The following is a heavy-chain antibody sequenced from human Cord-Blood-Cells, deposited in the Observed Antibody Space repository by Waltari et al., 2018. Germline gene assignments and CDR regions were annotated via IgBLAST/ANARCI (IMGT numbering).Heavy chain of an antibody. V-gene: IGHV1-69*01. CDR3: ARGCYYYDSIGYAFDI. D-gene: IGHD3-22*01. CDR1: GGTFTSYA. Sequence: QVQLVQSGAEVKKPGSSVKVSCKASGGTFTSYAISWVRQAPGQGLEWMGGISPIFGTANYAQKFQGRVTITADESTSTAYMELSSLSSEDTAVYYCARGCYYYDSIGYAFDIWGQGTMVTVSS. CDR2: ISPIFGTA. J-gene: IGHJ3*02.